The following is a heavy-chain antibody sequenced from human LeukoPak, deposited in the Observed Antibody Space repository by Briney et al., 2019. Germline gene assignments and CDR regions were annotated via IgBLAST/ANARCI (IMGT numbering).Heavy chain of an antibody. CDR1: GGSINNYY. Sequence: SETLSLTCTVSGGSINNYYWSWIRQPPGKGLEWLGYIYYSGSTNYNPSLKSRVTISVDTSKNHFSLKLSSLTAADTAVYYCARHRGSGYPYFDYWGQGTLVTVSS. CDR3: ARHRGSGYPYFDY. J-gene: IGHJ4*02. CDR2: IYYSGST. D-gene: IGHD3-22*01. V-gene: IGHV4-59*01.